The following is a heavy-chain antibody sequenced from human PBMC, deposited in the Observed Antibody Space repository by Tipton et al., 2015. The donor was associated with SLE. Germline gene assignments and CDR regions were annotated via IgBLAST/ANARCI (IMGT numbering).Heavy chain of an antibody. CDR2: MYASGST. V-gene: IGHV4-4*07. J-gene: IGHJ2*01. Sequence: TLSLTCSVSSDSISSYSWNWIRQPAGKGLEWIGRMYASGSTNFNPSLESRVTMSLDMSKNQFSLNLRSVTAADTAVYYCATRRSRWLQLGYFDLWGRGTLVTVSS. D-gene: IGHD5-24*01. CDR1: SDSISSYS. CDR3: ATRRSRWLQLGYFDL.